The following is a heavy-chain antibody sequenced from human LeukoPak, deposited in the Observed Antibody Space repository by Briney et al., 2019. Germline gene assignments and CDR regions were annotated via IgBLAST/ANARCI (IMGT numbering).Heavy chain of an antibody. CDR2: ISGSGGST. J-gene: IGHJ6*02. Sequence: GGSLRLSCAASGFTFSSYAMSWVRQAPGKGLEWVSAISGSGGSTYYADSVKGRFTISRDNSKNTLYLQMNSLRAEDTAVYYCAKVVHKYYDILTGLLNYYYYGMDVWGQGTTVTVSS. V-gene: IGHV3-23*01. D-gene: IGHD3-9*01. CDR3: AKVVHKYYDILTGLLNYYYYGMDV. CDR1: GFTFSSYA.